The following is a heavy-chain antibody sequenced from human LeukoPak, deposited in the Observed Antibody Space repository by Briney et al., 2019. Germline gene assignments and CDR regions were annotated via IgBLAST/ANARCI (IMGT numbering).Heavy chain of an antibody. Sequence: ASVKVSCKASGYTFTGYYMHWVRQAPGRGLEWMGRINPNSGGTNYAQKFQGRVTMTRDTSISTAYMELSRLRSDDTAVYYCARDGKRSVAPAAIWWFDPWGQGTLVTVSS. CDR3: ARDGKRSVAPAAIWWFDP. D-gene: IGHD2-2*02. J-gene: IGHJ5*02. CDR1: GYTFTGYY. V-gene: IGHV1-2*06. CDR2: INPNSGGT.